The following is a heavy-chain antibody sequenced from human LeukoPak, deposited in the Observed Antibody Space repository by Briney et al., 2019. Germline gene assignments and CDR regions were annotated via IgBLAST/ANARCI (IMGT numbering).Heavy chain of an antibody. D-gene: IGHD5-12*01. CDR1: GYSFTSYW. Sequence: GESLKISCKGSGYSFTSYWIGWVRQMPGKGLEWMGIIYPGDSDTRYSPSFQGQVTISADKSISTAYLQWSSLKASDTAMYYCARPQDIANLHDAFDIWGQGTMVTVSS. CDR2: IYPGDSDT. V-gene: IGHV5-51*01. CDR3: ARPQDIANLHDAFDI. J-gene: IGHJ3*02.